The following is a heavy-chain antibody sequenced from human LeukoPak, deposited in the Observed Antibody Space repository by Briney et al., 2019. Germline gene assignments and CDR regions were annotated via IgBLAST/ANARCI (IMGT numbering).Heavy chain of an antibody. J-gene: IGHJ4*02. D-gene: IGHD6-13*01. CDR1: GGSISSGDYY. CDR3: ARDGYGGIAFDY. CDR2: IYYSGST. Sequence: PSETLSLTCTVSGGSISSGDYYWSWIRQPPGKGLEWIGYIYYSGSTYYNPSLKSRVTISVDTSKNQFSLKLSSVTAADTAVYYCARDGYGGIAFDYWGQGTLVTVSS. V-gene: IGHV4-31*03.